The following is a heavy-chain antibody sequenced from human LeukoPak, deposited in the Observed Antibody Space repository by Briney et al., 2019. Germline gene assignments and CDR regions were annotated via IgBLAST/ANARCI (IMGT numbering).Heavy chain of an antibody. CDR2: IYHSGST. CDR3: ARRYGSYSQNLFDY. Sequence: PSETLSLTCAVSGYSISSGYYWGWIRQPSGKGQEWIGSIYHSGSTYYNPSLKSRVTISVDTSKNQFSLKLSSVTAADTAVYYCARRYGSYSQNLFDYWGQGTLVTVSS. CDR1: GYSISSGYY. J-gene: IGHJ4*02. D-gene: IGHD3-10*01. V-gene: IGHV4-38-2*01.